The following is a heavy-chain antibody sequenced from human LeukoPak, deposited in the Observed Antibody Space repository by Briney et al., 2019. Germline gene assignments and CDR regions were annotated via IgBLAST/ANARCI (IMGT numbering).Heavy chain of an antibody. CDR1: GFTFSSYS. CDR2: ISSSSSTI. J-gene: IGHJ4*02. Sequence: GGSLRLSCAASGFTFSSYSMNWVRQAPGKGLEWVSYISSSSSTIYYADSVKGRFTISRDNAKNSLYLQMNSLRAEDTAVYYCARDLVNGGFWSGPRRNYGSYPFDYWGQGTLVTVSS. V-gene: IGHV3-48*01. D-gene: IGHD3-3*01. CDR3: ARDLVNGGFWSGPRRNYGSYPFDY.